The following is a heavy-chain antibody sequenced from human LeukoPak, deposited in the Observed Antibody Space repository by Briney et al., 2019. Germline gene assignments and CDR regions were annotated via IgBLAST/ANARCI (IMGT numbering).Heavy chain of an antibody. CDR3: ARGQGYCSGGSCYPLFDY. CDR2: ISSSSSYI. CDR1: GFTFSSYS. J-gene: IGHJ4*02. D-gene: IGHD2-15*01. V-gene: IGHV3-21*01. Sequence: GGSLRLSCAASGFTFSSYSMNWVRQAPGKGPEWVSSISSSSSYIYYADSVKGRFTISRDNAKNSLYLQMNSLRAEDTAVYYCARGQGYCSGGSCYPLFDYWGQGTLVTVSS.